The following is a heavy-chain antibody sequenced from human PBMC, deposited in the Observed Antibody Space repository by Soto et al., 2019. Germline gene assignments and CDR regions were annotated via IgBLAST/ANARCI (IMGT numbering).Heavy chain of an antibody. CDR1: GFTVSNNY. CDR2: ISSTSSSK. J-gene: IGHJ4*02. D-gene: IGHD3-3*01. Sequence: QPGGSLRLSCAVSGFTVSNNYMSWVRQAPGKGLEWVSYISSTSSSKSYADSVKGRFTISRDNAKNSLYLQMNSLRDEDTAVYYCASLHYDFRSGYYLSFDYWGQGPLVSVSS. CDR3: ASLHYDFRSGYYLSFDY. V-gene: IGHV3-48*02.